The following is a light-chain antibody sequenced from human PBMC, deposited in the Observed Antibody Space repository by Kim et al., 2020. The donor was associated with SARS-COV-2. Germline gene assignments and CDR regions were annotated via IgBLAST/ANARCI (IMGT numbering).Light chain of an antibody. Sequence: ELTQPPSASGTPGQRVTISCSGSSSNIGSNPVNWYQQFPGTAPKLLIYTNNQWPSGVPDRFSGSKSGTSASLAISGLQSEDEADYYCAAWDDSLNGVVFGGGTQLTIL. CDR1: SSNIGSNP. J-gene: IGLJ2*01. V-gene: IGLV1-44*01. CDR3: AAWDDSLNGVV. CDR2: TNN.